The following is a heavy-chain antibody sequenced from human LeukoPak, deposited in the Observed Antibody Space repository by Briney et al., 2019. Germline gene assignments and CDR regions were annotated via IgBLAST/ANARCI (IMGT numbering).Heavy chain of an antibody. Sequence: SETLSLTCTVSGGSISSYYWSWIRQPPGKGLEWIGYIYYSGSTNYNPSLKSRVTISVDTSKNQFSLKLSSVTAAGTAVYYCARVWRGYYYMDVWGKGTTVTVSS. CDR1: GGSISSYY. CDR2: IYYSGST. CDR3: ARVWRGYYYMDV. J-gene: IGHJ6*03. V-gene: IGHV4-59*01.